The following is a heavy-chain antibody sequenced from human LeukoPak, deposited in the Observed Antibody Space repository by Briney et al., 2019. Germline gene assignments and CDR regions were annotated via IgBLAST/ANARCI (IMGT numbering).Heavy chain of an antibody. Sequence: PGGSLRLSCAASGFTFSSYAMSWVRQAPGKGLEWVSAISGSGGSTYYADSVKGRFTISRDNSKNTLYLQLNSLRAEDTAVYFCAKVRAYGGNSEMDYRGQGTLVTVSS. CDR3: AKVRAYGGNSEMDY. V-gene: IGHV3-23*01. J-gene: IGHJ4*02. CDR1: GFTFSSYA. CDR2: ISGSGGST. D-gene: IGHD4-23*01.